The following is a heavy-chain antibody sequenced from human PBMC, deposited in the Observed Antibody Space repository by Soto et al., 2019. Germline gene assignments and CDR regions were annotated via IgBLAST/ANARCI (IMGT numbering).Heavy chain of an antibody. D-gene: IGHD3-16*01. CDR3: TRDRGGRGGY. Sequence: EVQLVESGGGLVQPGGSLRLSCAASGFTFSSYWMHWVRQAPGKGLVWVSRTNEDGSTINYADSVKGRFTISRDNAKKTLYLKMKSRRAEDPAVYYCTRDRGGRGGYWGQGTLVTVSS. CDR2: TNEDGSTI. J-gene: IGHJ4*02. V-gene: IGHV3-74*01. CDR1: GFTFSSYW.